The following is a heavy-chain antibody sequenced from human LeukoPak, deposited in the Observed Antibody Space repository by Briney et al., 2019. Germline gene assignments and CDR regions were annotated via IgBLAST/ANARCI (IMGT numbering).Heavy chain of an antibody. D-gene: IGHD4-11*01. CDR2: LDTDVSST. J-gene: IGHJ4*02. CDR1: GFAVSMYW. Sequence: GGSLRLSCAASGFAVSMYWMHWVRQAPGKGLVWASRLDTDVSSTDYADSVKGRFTISRDNAKNTLYLQMNSLRAEDTAVYYCTRGLQGIDYWGQGTLVTVSS. V-gene: IGHV3-74*01. CDR3: TRGLQGIDY.